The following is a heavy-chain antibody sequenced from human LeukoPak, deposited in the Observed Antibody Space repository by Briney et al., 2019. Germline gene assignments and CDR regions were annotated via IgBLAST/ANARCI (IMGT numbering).Heavy chain of an antibody. J-gene: IGHJ3*02. Sequence: EASVKVSCKVSGYTLTELSMHWVRQAPGKGLEWMGGFDPEDGETIYAQKFQGRVTMTEDTSTDTAYMELSSLRSEDTAVYYCARDGLYCTNGVCSSDIWGQGTLVTVSS. CDR1: GYTLTELS. CDR3: ARDGLYCTNGVCSSDI. CDR2: FDPEDGET. D-gene: IGHD2-8*01. V-gene: IGHV1-24*01.